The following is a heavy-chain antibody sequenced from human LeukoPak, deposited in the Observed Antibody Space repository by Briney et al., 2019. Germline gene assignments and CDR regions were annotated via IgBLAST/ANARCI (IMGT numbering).Heavy chain of an antibody. V-gene: IGHV4-39*01. CDR3: ARQAYTAYCGGDCYLGGPFDY. CDR1: GGSISSSSYY. D-gene: IGHD2-21*01. Sequence: PSETLSLTCTVSGGSISSSSYYWGWIRQPPGKGLEWIGSIYYSGSTYYNPSLKIRVTISVDTSKNQFSLKLSSVTAADTAVYYCARQAYTAYCGGDCYLGGPFDYWGQGTLVTVSS. CDR2: IYYSGST. J-gene: IGHJ4*02.